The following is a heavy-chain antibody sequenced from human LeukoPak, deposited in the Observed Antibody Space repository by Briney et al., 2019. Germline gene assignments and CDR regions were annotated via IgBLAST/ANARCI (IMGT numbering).Heavy chain of an antibody. D-gene: IGHD4-17*01. CDR2: IYPHDSDT. CDR3: SRHSAYGDKGDY. Sequence: GESLKISCRGSGYTFNTYWTAWVRQVPGKGLEWLGIIYPHDSDTRYSPSFQGQVTISADKSDTTAYLQWSSLKASDTAMYYCSRHSAYGDKGDYWGQGTLVTVSS. CDR1: GYTFNTYW. J-gene: IGHJ4*02. V-gene: IGHV5-51*01.